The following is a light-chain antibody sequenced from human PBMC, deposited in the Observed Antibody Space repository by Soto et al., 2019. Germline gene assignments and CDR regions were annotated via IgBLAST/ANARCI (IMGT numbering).Light chain of an antibody. CDR2: DAS. Sequence: IQFTQSPSSLSASVGDRVTITCRAGQDISSALAWYQQKPGKAPKLLLYDASSLDAGVPSRFSGSGSGTDFTLSITSLRPEDFATYYCQQFNDFPLTFGGGTKVQIK. CDR1: QDISSA. V-gene: IGKV1D-13*01. CDR3: QQFNDFPLT. J-gene: IGKJ4*01.